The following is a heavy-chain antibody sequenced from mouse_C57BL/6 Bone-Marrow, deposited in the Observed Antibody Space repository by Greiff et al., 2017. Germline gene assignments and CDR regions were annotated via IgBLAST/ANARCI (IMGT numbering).Heavy chain of an antibody. CDR3: AREELLLRPYWYFDV. Sequence: EVQLQQSGPELVKPGASVKISCKASGYTFTDYYMNWVKQSHGKSLEWIGDINPNNGGTSYNQKFKGKATLTVDKSSSTAYMELRSLTSEDSAVYYCAREELLLRPYWYFDVWGTGTTVTVSS. V-gene: IGHV1-26*01. D-gene: IGHD1-1*01. CDR2: INPNNGGT. CDR1: GYTFTDYY. J-gene: IGHJ1*03.